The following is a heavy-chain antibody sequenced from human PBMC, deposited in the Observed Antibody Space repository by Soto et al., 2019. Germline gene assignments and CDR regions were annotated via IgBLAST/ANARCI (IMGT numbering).Heavy chain of an antibody. CDR1: GFTFSNYA. Sequence: QVQLVESGGGVVQPGRSLRLSCAASGFTFSNYAMHWVRQAPGKGLEWVAVDASKAYYAGSVKGRFTISRDNSKDTLYLQMNSLRGEDTAVYYCARTGSYGDYWGQGTLVTVSS. CDR2: DASKA. CDR3: ARTGSYGDY. D-gene: IGHD1-26*01. V-gene: IGHV3-33*01. J-gene: IGHJ4*02.